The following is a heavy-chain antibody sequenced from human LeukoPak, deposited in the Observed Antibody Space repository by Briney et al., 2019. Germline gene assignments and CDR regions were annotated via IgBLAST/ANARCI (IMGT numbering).Heavy chain of an antibody. CDR2: IYTTGST. J-gene: IGHJ4*02. Sequence: TSETLSLTCSVSGDSISSYYWSWIRQPAGKGLEWIGRIYTTGSTNYNPSLKGRVTMSVDTSKNHFSLKLSSVTAADTAVYYCARGIAAAAKQGGFDFWGQGTLVTVSS. CDR3: ARGIAAAAKQGGFDF. D-gene: IGHD6-13*01. CDR1: GDSISSYY. V-gene: IGHV4-4*07.